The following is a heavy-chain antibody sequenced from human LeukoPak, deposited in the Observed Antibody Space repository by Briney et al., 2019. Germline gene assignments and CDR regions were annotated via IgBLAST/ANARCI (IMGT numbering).Heavy chain of an antibody. J-gene: IGHJ4*02. CDR3: ARPSITGTTPDY. V-gene: IGHV4-34*01. D-gene: IGHD1-7*01. CDR1: GGSFSGYY. CDR2: INHSGST. Sequence: RPSETLSLTCAVYGGSFSGYYWSWIRQPPGKGLEWIGEINHSGSTNYNPSLKSRVTIPVDTSKNQFSLKLSSVTAADTAVYYCARPSITGTTPDYWGQGTLVTVSS.